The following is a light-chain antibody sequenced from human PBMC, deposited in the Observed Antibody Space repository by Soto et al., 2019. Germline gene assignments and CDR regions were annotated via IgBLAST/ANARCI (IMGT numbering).Light chain of an antibody. J-gene: IGKJ1*01. Sequence: EIVLTQPPVTLSLSPGETATPPCRASQSVSSNLAWYQQKPGQAPRLLIYAASTRATGIPARFSGSGSGTEFTLTISSLQSEDFAVYYCQQYNNWPRTFGQGTKVDI. CDR3: QQYNNWPRT. CDR2: AAS. V-gene: IGKV3-15*01. CDR1: QSVSSN.